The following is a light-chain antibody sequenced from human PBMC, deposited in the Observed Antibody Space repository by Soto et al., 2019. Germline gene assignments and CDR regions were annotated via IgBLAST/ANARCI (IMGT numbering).Light chain of an antibody. CDR2: TNN. J-gene: IGLJ1*01. CDR3: YSYTSSSTYV. CDR1: RSNIGRNY. V-gene: IGLV1-47*01. Sequence: QSVLTQPPSASGTPGQRVTISCSGSRSNIGRNYVYWYQHLPGTAPKLLIQTNNERPSGVPDRFSGSKSGTSVSLAISGLRSEDEADYYCYSYTSSSTYVFGTGTKLTVL.